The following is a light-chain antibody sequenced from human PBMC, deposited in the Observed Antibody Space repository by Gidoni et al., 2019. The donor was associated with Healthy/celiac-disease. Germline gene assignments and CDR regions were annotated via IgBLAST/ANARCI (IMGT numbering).Light chain of an antibody. CDR3: QQYYSTRLT. J-gene: IGKJ4*01. CDR2: WAS. V-gene: IGKV4-1*01. CDR1: QSVLYSSNNKNY. Sequence: DIVMTQSPDYLAVSLGERATINCKSSQSVLYSSNNKNYLAWYQQKPGQPPKLLIYWASTRESGVPDRFSGSGSGTDVTLTISSLQAEDVAVYYCQQYYSTRLTFGGGTKVEIK.